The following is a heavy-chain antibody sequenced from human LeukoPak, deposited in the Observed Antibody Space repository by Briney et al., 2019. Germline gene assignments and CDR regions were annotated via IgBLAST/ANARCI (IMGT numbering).Heavy chain of an antibody. CDR3: AREIIVARGAFDI. CDR1: GGSLSGYY. V-gene: IGHV4-34*01. CDR2: VNHRGST. Sequence: SETLSLTCAVYGGSLSGYYWSWFRQPPGKGLEWIGEVNHRGSTNYNPSLKSRVTISVGTSKNQFSLKLSSVTAADTAVYYCAREIIVARGAFDIWGQGTMVTVS. D-gene: IGHD5-12*01. J-gene: IGHJ3*02.